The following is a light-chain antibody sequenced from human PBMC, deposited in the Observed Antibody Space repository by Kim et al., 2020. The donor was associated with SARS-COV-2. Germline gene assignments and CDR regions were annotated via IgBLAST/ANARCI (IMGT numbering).Light chain of an antibody. J-gene: IGLJ3*02. V-gene: IGLV2-8*01. CDR1: RSDIGGYNY. CDR2: EDS. CDR3: NSYAGSINWV. Sequence: GQSGNSASTASRSDIGGYNYVSWYQHNPGQAPKLMMYEDSKRPSGVPDRFSGSKSANTASLTVSGLQAEDEGDYYCNSYAGSINWVFGGGTQLTVL.